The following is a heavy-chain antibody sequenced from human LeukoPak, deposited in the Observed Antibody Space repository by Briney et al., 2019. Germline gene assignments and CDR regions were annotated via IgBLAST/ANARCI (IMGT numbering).Heavy chain of an antibody. Sequence: SVKVSCKASGYTFTSYDINWVRQAPGQGLEWMGRIIPILGIANYAQKFQGRVTITADKSTSTAYMELSSLRSEDTAVYYCARVLYYYDSSGYYGADYYYYGMDVWGQGTTVTVSS. CDR2: IIPILGIA. D-gene: IGHD3-22*01. CDR3: ARVLYYYDSSGYYGADYYYYGMDV. V-gene: IGHV1-69*04. CDR1: GYTFTSYD. J-gene: IGHJ6*02.